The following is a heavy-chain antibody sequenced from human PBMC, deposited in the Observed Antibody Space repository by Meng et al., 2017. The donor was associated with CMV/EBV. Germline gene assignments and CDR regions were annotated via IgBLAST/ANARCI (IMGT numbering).Heavy chain of an antibody. CDR1: GFTFSIYG. CDR3: AKDQAAANYFDY. CDR2: IRYDGSNK. Sequence: GGSLRLSCAASGFTFSIYGMHWVRQDPGKGLEWVAFIRYDGSNKYYADSVKGRFTISRENSKNTLYLQMNSLRAEDTAVYYCAKDQAAANYFDYWGQGTLVTVSS. V-gene: IGHV3-30*02. D-gene: IGHD6-13*01. J-gene: IGHJ4*02.